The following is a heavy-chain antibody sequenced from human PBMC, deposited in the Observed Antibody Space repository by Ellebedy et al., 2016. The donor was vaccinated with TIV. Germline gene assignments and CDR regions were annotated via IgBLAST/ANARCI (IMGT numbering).Heavy chain of an antibody. D-gene: IGHD2-2*01. V-gene: IGHV4-39*07. Sequence: SETLSLTXTVSGGSISSSSYYWGWIRQPPGKGLEWIGSIYYSGSTYYNPSLKSRVTISVDTSKNQFSLKLSSVTAADTAVYYCARRIGYEDWGQGTLVTVSS. CDR2: IYYSGST. CDR1: GGSISSSSYY. J-gene: IGHJ4*02. CDR3: ARRIGYED.